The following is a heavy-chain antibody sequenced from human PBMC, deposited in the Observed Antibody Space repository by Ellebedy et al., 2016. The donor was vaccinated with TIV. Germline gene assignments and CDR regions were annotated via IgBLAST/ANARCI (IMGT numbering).Heavy chain of an antibody. Sequence: AASVKVSCKASGYTFIDYYMHWVRQAPGQGLEWMGWINPNSGGTSYAQKFEGCVTMSRDTSISTAYMEVSRLRPDDTAVYYCARGTGTTGTSFDYWGQGALVIVSS. CDR3: ARGTGTTGTSFDY. J-gene: IGHJ4*02. V-gene: IGHV1-2*04. CDR2: INPNSGGT. CDR1: GYTFIDYY. D-gene: IGHD1-1*01.